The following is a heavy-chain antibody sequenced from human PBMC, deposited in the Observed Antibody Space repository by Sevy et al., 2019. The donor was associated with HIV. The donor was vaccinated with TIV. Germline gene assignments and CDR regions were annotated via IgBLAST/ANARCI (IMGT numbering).Heavy chain of an antibody. CDR1: GFTFSSYG. CDR3: AREGDGYNSFYYFDY. CDR2: IWYDGSNK. D-gene: IGHD5-12*01. V-gene: IGHV3-33*01. J-gene: IGHJ4*02. Sequence: GGSLRLSCAASGFTFSSYGMHWVRQAPGKGLEWVAVIWYDGSNKYYADSVKGRFTISRDNSKNTLYLQMNSLRAEDTAVYCCAREGDGYNSFYYFDYWGQGTLVTVSS.